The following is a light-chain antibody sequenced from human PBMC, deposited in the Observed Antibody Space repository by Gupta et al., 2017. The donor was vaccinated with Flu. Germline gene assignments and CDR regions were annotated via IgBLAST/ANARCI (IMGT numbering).Light chain of an antibody. Sequence: SVLTQPPSASGAPGQKVTISCSGSDSNIGGNSVSWYQHLPGTAPKLLLHSNDQWPSGVPERFSGSKYGASASLVISGLQAEDEGYYYCAAWDDSRDGWVFGGGTKGTDL. CDR1: DSNIGGNS. J-gene: IGLJ3*02. V-gene: IGLV1-44*01. CDR2: SND. CDR3: AAWDDSRDGWV.